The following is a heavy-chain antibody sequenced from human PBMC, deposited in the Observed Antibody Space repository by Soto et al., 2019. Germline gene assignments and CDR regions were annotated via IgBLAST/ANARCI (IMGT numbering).Heavy chain of an antibody. V-gene: IGHV1-2*02. CDR3: ASIAYSGTYPLDC. J-gene: IGHJ4*02. CDR2: INPNSGGT. CDR1: GYTITGYY. D-gene: IGHD1-26*01. Sequence: ASVKVSCKASGYTITGYYMHWVRQAPGQGLEWMGWINPNSGGTNYAQKFQGRVTMTRDTSISTAYMELSGLRSDDTAVYYCASIAYSGTYPLDCWGQGTMVTVYS.